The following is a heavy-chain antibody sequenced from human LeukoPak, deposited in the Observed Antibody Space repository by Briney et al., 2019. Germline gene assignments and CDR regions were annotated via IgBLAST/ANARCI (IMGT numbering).Heavy chain of an antibody. CDR1: GGSISSSNW. Sequence: SETLSLTCAVPGGSISSSNWWSWVRQPPGKGLEWIGEIYHSGSTNYNPSLKSRVTISVDKSKNQFSLKLSSVTAADTAVYYCARRTTFYYYYYGMDVWGQGTTVTVSS. V-gene: IGHV4-4*02. CDR3: ARRTTFYYYYYGMDV. J-gene: IGHJ6*02. D-gene: IGHD1-7*01. CDR2: IYHSGST.